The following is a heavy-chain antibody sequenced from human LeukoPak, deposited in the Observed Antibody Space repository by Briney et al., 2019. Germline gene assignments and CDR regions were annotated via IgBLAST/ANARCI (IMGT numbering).Heavy chain of an antibody. J-gene: IGHJ4*02. Sequence: SETLSLTCAVYGGSFSGYYWSWIRQPPGKGLEWIGEINHSGSTYYNPSLKSRVTISVDTSKNQFSLKLSSVTAADTAVYYCARHVYYYDSSGYWTTQYYFDYWGQGTLVTVSS. D-gene: IGHD3-22*01. CDR2: INHSGST. CDR3: ARHVYYYDSSGYWTTQYYFDY. V-gene: IGHV4-34*01. CDR1: GGSFSGYY.